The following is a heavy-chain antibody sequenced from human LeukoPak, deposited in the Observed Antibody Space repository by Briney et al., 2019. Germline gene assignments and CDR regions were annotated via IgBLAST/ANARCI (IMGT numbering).Heavy chain of an antibody. CDR1: GFTLSSYA. Sequence: GGSLRLSCAASGFTLSSYAMSWVRQAPGKGLEWVSAISGSGGGTYYADSVKGRFTISRDNSKNTLYLQMNSLRAEDTAVYYCAELGITMIGGVWGKGTTVTISS. CDR3: AELGITMIGGV. D-gene: IGHD3-10*02. J-gene: IGHJ6*04. CDR2: ISGSGGGT. V-gene: IGHV3-23*01.